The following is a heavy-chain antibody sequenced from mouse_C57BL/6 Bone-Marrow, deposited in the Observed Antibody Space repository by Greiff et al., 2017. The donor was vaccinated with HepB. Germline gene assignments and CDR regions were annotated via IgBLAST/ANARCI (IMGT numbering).Heavy chain of an antibody. D-gene: IGHD1-1*01. V-gene: IGHV5-12*01. J-gene: IGHJ4*01. Sequence: EVNVVESGGGLVQPGGSLKLSCAASGFTFSDYYLYWVRQTPEKRLEWVAYISNGGGSTYYPDTVKGRFTISRDNAKNTLYLQMSRLKSEDTAMYYCARQAVARMDYWGQGTSVTVSS. CDR2: ISNGGGST. CDR1: GFTFSDYY. CDR3: ARQAVARMDY.